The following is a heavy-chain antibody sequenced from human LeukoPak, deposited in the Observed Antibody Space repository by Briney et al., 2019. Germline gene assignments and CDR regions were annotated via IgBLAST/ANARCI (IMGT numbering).Heavy chain of an antibody. CDR1: GGSISSYY. Sequence: SSETLSLTCTVSGGSISSYYWSWIRQPPGKGLEWIGYVYYSGSTNYNPSLKSRVTISVDTSKNQFSLELSSVTAADTAVYYCARNTLQYYYYDFDVWGQGTTVTVSS. V-gene: IGHV4-59*08. CDR3: ARNTLQYYYYDFDV. J-gene: IGHJ6*02. CDR2: VYYSGST.